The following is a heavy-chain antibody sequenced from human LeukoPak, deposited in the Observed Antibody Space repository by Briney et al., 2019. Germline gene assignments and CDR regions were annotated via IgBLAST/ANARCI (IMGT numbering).Heavy chain of an antibody. CDR3: TRARLWFGELWNYYYYYGMDV. CDR1: GLTFTTYA. J-gene: IGHJ6*02. V-gene: IGHV3-49*04. CDR2: IRSKAYGGTT. Sequence: GGSLRLSCAASGLTFTTYAMYWVRQAPGKGLEWVGFIRSKAYGGTTEYAASVKGRFTISRDDSKSIAYLQMNSLKTEDTAVYYCTRARLWFGELWNYYYYYGMDVWGQGTTVTVSS. D-gene: IGHD3-10*01.